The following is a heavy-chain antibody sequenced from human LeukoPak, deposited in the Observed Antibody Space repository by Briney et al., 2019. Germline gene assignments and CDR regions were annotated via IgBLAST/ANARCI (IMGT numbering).Heavy chain of an antibody. J-gene: IGHJ5*02. Sequence: SETLSLTCAVYGGSFSGYYWSWIRQPPGKGLEWIGEINHSGSTNYNPSLKSRVTISVDTSKNQFSLKLSSVTAADTAVYYCARARGRYSSSWFDPWGQGTLVTVSS. V-gene: IGHV4-34*01. D-gene: IGHD5-18*01. CDR3: ARARGRYSSSWFDP. CDR1: GGSFSGYY. CDR2: INHSGST.